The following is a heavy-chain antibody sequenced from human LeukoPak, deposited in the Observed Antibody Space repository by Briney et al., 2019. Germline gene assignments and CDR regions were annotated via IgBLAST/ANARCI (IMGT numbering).Heavy chain of an antibody. CDR1: GGSISSGGYS. CDR2: IYYSGST. Sequence: SETLSLTCTVSGGSISSGGYSWSWIRQHPGKGLEWIGSIYYSGSTYYNPSLKSRVTISVDTSKNQFSLKLSSVTAADTAVYYCARHEVVPAARYYYYGMDVWGQGTTVTVSS. V-gene: IGHV4-39*01. D-gene: IGHD2-2*01. CDR3: ARHEVVPAARYYYYGMDV. J-gene: IGHJ6*02.